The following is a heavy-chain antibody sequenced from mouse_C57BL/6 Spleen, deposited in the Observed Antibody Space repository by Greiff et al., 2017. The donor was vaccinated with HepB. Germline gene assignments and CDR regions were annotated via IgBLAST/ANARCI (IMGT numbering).Heavy chain of an antibody. D-gene: IGHD1-1*01. CDR1: GYTFTDYY. CDR2: INPYNGGT. J-gene: IGHJ2*01. Sequence: VQLKESGPVLVKPGASVKMSCKASGYTFTDYYMNWVKQSHGKSLEWIGVINPYNGGTSYNQKFKGKATLTVDKSSSTAYMELNSLTSEDSAVYYCALRDFDYWGQGTTLTVSS. CDR3: ALRDFDY. V-gene: IGHV1-19*01.